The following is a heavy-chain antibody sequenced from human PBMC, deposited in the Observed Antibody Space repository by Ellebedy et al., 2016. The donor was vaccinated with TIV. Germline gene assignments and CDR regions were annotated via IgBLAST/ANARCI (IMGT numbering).Heavy chain of an antibody. V-gene: IGHV3-74*01. Sequence: PGGSLRLSCAASGFTFRNYAMSWVRQAPGKGLVWVSRIDTDGISTTYADSVKGRFTISRDNAKNTLHLQMNSLRADDTAVYYCARGGAYRAHYYGMDVWGQGTTVTVS. D-gene: IGHD4-11*01. J-gene: IGHJ6*02. CDR1: GFTFRNYA. CDR2: IDTDGIST. CDR3: ARGGAYRAHYYGMDV.